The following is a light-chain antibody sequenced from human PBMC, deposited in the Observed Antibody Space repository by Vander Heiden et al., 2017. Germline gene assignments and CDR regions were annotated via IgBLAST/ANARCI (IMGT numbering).Light chain of an antibody. CDR2: GAS. CDR1: RSISRN. CDR3: QQYNNWPPSWT. J-gene: IGKJ1*01. Sequence: EIVMTQSPANLSVSPGERATLSCRASRSISRNLAWYQQKPGQAPRLLIYGASARATGVTDRFSGSGSGTEFTLTISSLQSVDSAVYYCQQYNNWPPSWTFGQGTKVEV. V-gene: IGKV3-15*01.